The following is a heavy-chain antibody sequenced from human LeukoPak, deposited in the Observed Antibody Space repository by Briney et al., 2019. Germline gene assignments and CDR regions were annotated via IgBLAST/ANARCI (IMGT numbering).Heavy chain of an antibody. J-gene: IGHJ4*02. CDR1: GFTFSSYG. CDR3: ARVRTGWYFDY. Sequence: GGSLRLSRAASGFTFSSYGMSWVRQAPGKGLEWVSAISGSGGSTYYADSVKGRFTISRDNSKNTLYLQMNSLRAEDTAVYYCARVRTGWYFDYWGQGTLVTVSS. D-gene: IGHD2-15*01. CDR2: ISGSGGST. V-gene: IGHV3-23*01.